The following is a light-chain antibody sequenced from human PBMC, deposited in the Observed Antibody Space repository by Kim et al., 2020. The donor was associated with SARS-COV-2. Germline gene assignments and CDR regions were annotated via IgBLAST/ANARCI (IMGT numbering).Light chain of an antibody. CDR3: NSRDSSGNDVV. J-gene: IGLJ2*01. Sequence: SSELTQDPAVSVALGQTVRITCQGDSLRSYYASWYQQKPGQAPVLVIYGKNNRPSGIPDRFSGSSSGNTASLTITGAQAGDEADYYCNSRDSSGNDVVSG. CDR1: SLRSYY. CDR2: GKN. V-gene: IGLV3-19*01.